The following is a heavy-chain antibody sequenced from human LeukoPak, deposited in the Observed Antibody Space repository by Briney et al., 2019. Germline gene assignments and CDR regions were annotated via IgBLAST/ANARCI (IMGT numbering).Heavy chain of an antibody. D-gene: IGHD3-3*01. Sequence: GGSLRLSCAASGFTFSSYAMHWVRQAPGKGLEWVAVISYDGSNKYYADSVKGRFTISRDNSKNTLYLQMNSLRAEDTAVYYCARDLTDFWSGYYFGSDMYYYYGMDVWGQGTTVTVSS. CDR3: ARDLTDFWSGYYFGSDMYYYYGMDV. CDR2: ISYDGSNK. CDR1: GFTFSSYA. J-gene: IGHJ6*02. V-gene: IGHV3-30-3*01.